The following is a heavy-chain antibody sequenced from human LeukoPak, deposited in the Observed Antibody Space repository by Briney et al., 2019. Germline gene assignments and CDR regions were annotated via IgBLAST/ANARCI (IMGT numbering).Heavy chain of an antibody. V-gene: IGHV1-69*13. CDR3: ASSHVTAGVAFDI. CDR2: IIPIFGTA. D-gene: IGHD2-21*02. CDR1: GGTFSSHA. Sequence: GASVKVSCKASGGTFSSHAISWVRQAPGQGLEWMGGIIPIFGTANYAQKLQGRVTITADESTSTAYMELSSLRSEDTAVYYCASSHVTAGVAFDIWGQGTMVTVSS. J-gene: IGHJ3*02.